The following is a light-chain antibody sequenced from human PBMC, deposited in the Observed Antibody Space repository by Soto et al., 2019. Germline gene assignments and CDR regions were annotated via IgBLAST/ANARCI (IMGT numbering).Light chain of an antibody. V-gene: IGKV3-20*01. CDR1: QSVGSRW. CDR3: QQYYSSRT. CDR2: GGS. Sequence: EIVLTQSPGTVSLSPGERATLSCRASQSVGSRWLAWYQQKPGQAPRVLIYGGSNRATGIPDRLSGSGSGTDFTLTISRLEPEDFAVYYCQQYYSSRTFGQGTKVEMK. J-gene: IGKJ1*01.